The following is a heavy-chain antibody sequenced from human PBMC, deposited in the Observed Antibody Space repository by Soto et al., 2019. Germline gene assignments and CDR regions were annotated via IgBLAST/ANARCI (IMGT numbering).Heavy chain of an antibody. CDR1: EFIFSSYA. Sequence: LRLSCAASEFIFSSYAMSWVRQAPGKGPEWVAVISDTGGGTYYADSVKGRFTISRDNSKNTLYLQMNSLRAEDTGLYYCAKDAGGGPYSTAWYEFDYWGQGTQVTVSS. CDR3: AKDAGGGPYSTAWYEFDY. J-gene: IGHJ4*02. CDR2: ISDTGGGT. V-gene: IGHV3-23*01. D-gene: IGHD2-2*01.